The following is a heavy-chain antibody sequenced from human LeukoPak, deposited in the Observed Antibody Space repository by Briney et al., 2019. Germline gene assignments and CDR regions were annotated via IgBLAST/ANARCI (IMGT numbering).Heavy chain of an antibody. CDR2: IYYSGST. CDR3: ARESSSGAFFDY. CDR1: GGSISSYY. V-gene: IGHV4-59*01. D-gene: IGHD6-13*01. J-gene: IGHJ4*02. Sequence: SETLSLTCTVSGGSISSYYWSWIRQPPGKGLEWIGYIYYSGSTNYNPSLKSRVTISVDTSKNQFSLKLSSVTAADTAVYYCARESSSGAFFDYWGQGILVTVSS.